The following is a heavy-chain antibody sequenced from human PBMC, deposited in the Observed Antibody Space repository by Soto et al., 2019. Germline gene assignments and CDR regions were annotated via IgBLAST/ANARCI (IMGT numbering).Heavy chain of an antibody. D-gene: IGHD6-13*01. J-gene: IGHJ3*02. CDR1: GFTFSSYS. V-gene: IGHV3-48*02. Sequence: EVQLVESGGGLVQPGGSLRLSCAASGFTFSSYSMNWVRQAPGKGLEWVSYISSSSSTIYYADSVKGRFTISRDNAKNSLYLQMNSRRDEDRAVYYCARDGGGIAAAGRGAFDIWGQGTMVTVSS. CDR3: ARDGGGIAAAGRGAFDI. CDR2: ISSSSSTI.